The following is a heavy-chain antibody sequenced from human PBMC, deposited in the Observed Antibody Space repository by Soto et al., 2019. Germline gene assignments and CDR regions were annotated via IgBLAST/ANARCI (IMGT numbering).Heavy chain of an antibody. Sequence: QVQLVQSGAEVKKPGSSVKVSCKVSGGTFSSFDISWLRQAPGQRLEWMGGIIPAFGPANYAPKFQGTVSITADDSATPVYMELSSLRSDDTGVYYCARSGPYCNGGSCYFQYWGQGTLVTVSS. D-gene: IGHD2-15*01. J-gene: IGHJ1*01. CDR1: GGTFSSFD. CDR2: IIPAFGPA. V-gene: IGHV1-69*01. CDR3: ARSGPYCNGGSCYFQY.